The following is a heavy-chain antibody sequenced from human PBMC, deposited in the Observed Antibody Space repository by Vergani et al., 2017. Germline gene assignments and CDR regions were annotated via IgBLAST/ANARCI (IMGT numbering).Heavy chain of an antibody. D-gene: IGHD3-16*02. CDR1: GGTFSSYT. CDR3: VRGDDYVWGSYRGYGMDV. J-gene: IGHJ6*02. V-gene: IGHV1-69*02. Sequence: QVQLVQSGAEVKKPGSSVKVSCKASGGTFSSYTISWVRQAPGPGLEWMGRIIPILVIANYAQKFQGRVTITADNSTSTACMEMSSLRSEDTALYYCVRGDDYVWGSYRGYGMDVWGQGTTVTVSS. CDR2: IIPILVIA.